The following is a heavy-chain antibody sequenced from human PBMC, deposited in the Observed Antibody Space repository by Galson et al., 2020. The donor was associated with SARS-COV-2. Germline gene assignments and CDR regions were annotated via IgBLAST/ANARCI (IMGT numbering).Heavy chain of an antibody. Sequence: ASVTVSCKASGYTFTSYAMHWVRQAPGQRLEWMGWINAGNGNTKYSQKFQGRVTITRDTSASTAYMELSSLRSEDTAVYYCARALPPLFGVVIISGPIDFDYWGQGTLVTVSS. CDR2: INAGNGNT. V-gene: IGHV1-3*01. CDR3: ARALPPLFGVVIISGPIDFDY. D-gene: IGHD3-3*01. J-gene: IGHJ4*02. CDR1: GYTFTSYA.